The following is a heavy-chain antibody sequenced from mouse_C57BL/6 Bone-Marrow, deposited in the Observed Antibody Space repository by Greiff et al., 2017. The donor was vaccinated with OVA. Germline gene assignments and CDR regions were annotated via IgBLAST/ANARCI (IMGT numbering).Heavy chain of an antibody. J-gene: IGHJ2*01. CDR3: ARHYWEWLDY. Sequence: EVQLVESGGGLVQPGGSLKLSCAASGFTFSDYYMYWVRQTPEKRLEWVAYISNGGGSTYYPDTVKGRFTISRDNAKNTLYLQMSRLKSEDTAMYYCARHYWEWLDYWGQGTTLTVSS. CDR1: GFTFSDYY. CDR2: ISNGGGST. V-gene: IGHV5-12*01. D-gene: IGHD4-1*01.